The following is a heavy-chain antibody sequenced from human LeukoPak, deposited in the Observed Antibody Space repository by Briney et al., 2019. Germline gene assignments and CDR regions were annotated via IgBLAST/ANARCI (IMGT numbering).Heavy chain of an antibody. CDR2: IKQVGSGI. J-gene: IGHJ4*02. Sequence: GGALRLSCADSGDTFRTYWISWGCEAPGERVGWVSIIKQVGSGIFYVDSVKGRFTISTDNAQKPLYLEMNSLRAEDTAFYYCARAVTSTEGYWGQGTPVTVSS. CDR3: ARAVTSTEGY. CDR1: GDTFRTYW. D-gene: IGHD4-17*01. V-gene: IGHV3-7*03.